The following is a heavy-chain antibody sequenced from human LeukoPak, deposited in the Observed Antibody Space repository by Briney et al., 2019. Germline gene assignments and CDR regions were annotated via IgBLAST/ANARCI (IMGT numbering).Heavy chain of an antibody. V-gene: IGHV5-51*01. CDR3: ARQPGYYGSGSYFDY. J-gene: IGHJ4*02. D-gene: IGHD3-10*01. Sequence: PGESLKISCKGSGYSFTSYWIGWVRQMPGKVLEWMGIIYPGDSDTRYSPSFQGQVTISADKSISTAYLQWSSLKASDTAMYYCARQPGYYGSGSYFDYWGQGTLVTVSS. CDR2: IYPGDSDT. CDR1: GYSFTSYW.